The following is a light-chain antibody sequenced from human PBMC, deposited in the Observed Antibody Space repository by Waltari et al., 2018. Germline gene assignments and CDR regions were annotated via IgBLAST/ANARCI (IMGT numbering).Light chain of an antibody. V-gene: IGKV1-39*01. CDR3: QQSYSSPYT. Sequence: DIQMTQSPSSLAASVGDRVTITCRASQIISTYLNWYQQNPGKATMLLIYGTSGLQSGVPSRFSGSGSGTEFTLAISSLQPEDFATYYCQQSYSSPYTFGQGTQLQIK. CDR1: QIISTY. J-gene: IGKJ2*01. CDR2: GTS.